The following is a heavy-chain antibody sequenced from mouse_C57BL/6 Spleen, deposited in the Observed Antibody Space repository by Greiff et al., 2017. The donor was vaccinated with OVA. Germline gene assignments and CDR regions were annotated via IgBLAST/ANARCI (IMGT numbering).Heavy chain of an antibody. CDR1: GYTFTSYW. J-gene: IGHJ1*03. CDR2: IYPGNSDT. V-gene: IGHV1-5*01. D-gene: IGHD2-12*01. CDR3: TRGARSTIVTTWYFDV. Sequence: EVQLQQSGTVLARPGASVKMSCKTSGYTFTSYWMHWVKQRPGQGLEWIGAIYPGNSDTSYNQKFKGKAKLTAVTSASTAYMELSSLTNEDSAVYYCTRGARSTIVTTWYFDVWGTGTTVTVSS.